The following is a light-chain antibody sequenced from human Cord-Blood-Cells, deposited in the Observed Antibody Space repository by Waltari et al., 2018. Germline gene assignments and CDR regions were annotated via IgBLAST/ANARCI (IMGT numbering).Light chain of an antibody. CDR3: CSYAGSYTYVV. J-gene: IGLJ2*01. CDR2: DVS. V-gene: IGLV2-11*01. Sequence: QSALTQPRSVSGSPGQSVTISCTGTSSDVGGYNNVSSSQQHPGKAPKRMIYDVSKRPSGVPDRFSGSKSGNTASLTISGLQAEDEADYYCCSYAGSYTYVVFGGGTKLTVL. CDR1: SSDVGGYNN.